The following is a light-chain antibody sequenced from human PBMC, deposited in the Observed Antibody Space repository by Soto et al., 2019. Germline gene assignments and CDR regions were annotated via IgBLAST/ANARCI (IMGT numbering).Light chain of an antibody. CDR2: DAS. V-gene: IGKV1-33*01. CDR1: QSISSY. J-gene: IGKJ5*01. Sequence: DIQMTQSPSSLSASVGDRVTINCRASQSISSYLNWYQQKPGQAPKLLIYDASGLEVGVPSRFSGSGSGTHFTLTISGLQPEDIATYYCQQFGDLTFIFGQGTRLEIK. CDR3: QQFGDLTFI.